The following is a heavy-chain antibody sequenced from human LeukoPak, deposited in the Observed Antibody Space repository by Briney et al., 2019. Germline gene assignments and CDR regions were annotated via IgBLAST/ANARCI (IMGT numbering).Heavy chain of an antibody. D-gene: IGHD1-1*01. CDR1: GFTFSIYA. V-gene: IGHV3-23*01. Sequence: GGSLRLSCAASGFTFSIYAMNWVRQAPGEGPEWVSSISGSGGEVRYVDSVKGRFTISRDNSQNTFYLRMNSLRVEDTAIYYCSKDLTTRSIGYFDYWGQGNLVTVSS. J-gene: IGHJ4*02. CDR2: ISGSGGEV. CDR3: SKDLTTRSIGYFDY.